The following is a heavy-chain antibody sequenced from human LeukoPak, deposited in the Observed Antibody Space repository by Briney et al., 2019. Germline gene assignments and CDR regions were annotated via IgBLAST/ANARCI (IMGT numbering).Heavy chain of an antibody. Sequence: PGGSLRLPCAASGFTFSSYGMHWVRQAPGKGLEWVAVISYDGSNKYYADSVKGRFTISRDNSKNTLYLQMNSLRAEDTAVYYCAKDPELFGVATMDGMDVWGQGTTVTVSS. CDR3: AKDPELFGVATMDGMDV. V-gene: IGHV3-30*18. CDR1: GFTFSSYG. D-gene: IGHD5-12*01. J-gene: IGHJ6*02. CDR2: ISYDGSNK.